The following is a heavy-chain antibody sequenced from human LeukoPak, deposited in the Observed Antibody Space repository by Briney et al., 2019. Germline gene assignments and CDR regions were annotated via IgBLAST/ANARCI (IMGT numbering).Heavy chain of an antibody. CDR1: GGSFSGYY. Sequence: SXXLPLTCAVYGGSFSGYYWSWIRQPPGKGREWIGEINHSGSTNYNQSLKRRVTISVDTSKNKYTEKRRYGTAADKAGDYFRRGRYNWHVIYYFDYWGQGTLVTVSS. J-gene: IGHJ4*02. CDR2: INHSGST. D-gene: IGHD1-20*01. V-gene: IGHV4-34*01. CDR3: RRGRYNWHVIYYFDY.